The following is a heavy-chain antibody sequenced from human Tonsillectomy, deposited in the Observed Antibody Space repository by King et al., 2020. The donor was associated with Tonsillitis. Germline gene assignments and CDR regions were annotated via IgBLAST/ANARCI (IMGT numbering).Heavy chain of an antibody. CDR1: GISFSNAW. Sequence: VQLVESGGGLVKPGGSLRLSCAASGISFSNAWMSWVRQAPGKGLEWVGRIKSKTDGGTTDYAAPVLGRFTFLREDAKNTVYLQMNSLKTEDTGVYYCTTAGAAAGYYYYYYGVDVWGQGTTVTVSS. D-gene: IGHD6-13*01. CDR2: IKSKTDGGTT. CDR3: TTAGAAAGYYYYYYGVDV. J-gene: IGHJ6*02. V-gene: IGHV3-15*01.